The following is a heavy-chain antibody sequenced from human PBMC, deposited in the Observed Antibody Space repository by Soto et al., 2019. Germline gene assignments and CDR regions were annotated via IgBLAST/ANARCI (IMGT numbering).Heavy chain of an antibody. CDR1: GGSISSYY. CDR2: IYYSGST. J-gene: IGHJ4*02. CDR3: ARSHGLEWLFLDY. Sequence: QVQLQESGPGLVKPSETLSLTCTVSGGSISSYYWSWIRQPPGKGLEWIGYIYYSGSTNHNPSLKSRVTISVDTSKNQFSLKLSSVTAADTAVYYCARSHGLEWLFLDYWGQGTLVTVSS. V-gene: IGHV4-59*01. D-gene: IGHD3-3*01.